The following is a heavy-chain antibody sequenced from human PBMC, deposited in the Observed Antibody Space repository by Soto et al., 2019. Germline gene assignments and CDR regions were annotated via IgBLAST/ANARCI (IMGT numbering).Heavy chain of an antibody. J-gene: IGHJ4*02. D-gene: IGHD6-6*01. Sequence: EVQLLESGGGLVQPGGSLRLSCAASGFTFRSYAMSWVRQAPGKGLEWVSGLSGSGGSTYYADSVKGRFTISRDNSKSRLYLQMNSLRADDTAVYYCAKDYSSSSIWRPYFDYWGQGTLVTVSS. CDR1: GFTFRSYA. CDR3: AKDYSSSSIWRPYFDY. V-gene: IGHV3-23*01. CDR2: LSGSGGST.